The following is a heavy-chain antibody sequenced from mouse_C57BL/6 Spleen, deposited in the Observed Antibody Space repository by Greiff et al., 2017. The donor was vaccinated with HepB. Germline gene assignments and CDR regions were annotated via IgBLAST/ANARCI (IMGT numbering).Heavy chain of an antibody. V-gene: IGHV1-82*01. CDR2: IYPGDGDT. CDR1: GYAFSSSW. J-gene: IGHJ4*01. Sequence: VQLQQSGPELVKPGASVKISCKASGYAFSSSWMNWVKQRPGKGLGWIGRIYPGDGDTNFHGKVTGKARMTADKSSSTAYMQLSSLTSEDSAVYFCAREAPGGNPYAMDYWGQGTSVTVSS. D-gene: IGHD2-1*01. CDR3: AREAPGGNPYAMDY.